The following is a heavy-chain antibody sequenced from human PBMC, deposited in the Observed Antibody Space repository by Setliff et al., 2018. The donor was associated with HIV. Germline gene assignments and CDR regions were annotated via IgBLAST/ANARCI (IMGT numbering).Heavy chain of an antibody. J-gene: IGHJ4*02. Sequence: GGSLRLSCAASRFTFSSYVLSWVRQAPGKGLEWVSAISGSGVSTYYADSVKGRFTISRDNSKNTLSLQMNSLRVEDTALYYCARGVSYLDYWGQGTLVTVSS. D-gene: IGHD3-3*01. CDR2: ISGSGVST. V-gene: IGHV3-23*01. CDR1: RFTFSSYV. CDR3: ARGVSYLDY.